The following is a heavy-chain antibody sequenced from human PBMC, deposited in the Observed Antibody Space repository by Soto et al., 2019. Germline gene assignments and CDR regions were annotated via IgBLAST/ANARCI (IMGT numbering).Heavy chain of an antibody. D-gene: IGHD5-18*01. CDR3: ARYSYGSWYYYGMDV. Sequence: SETLSLTCAVYGGSFSGSYWSWIRQPPGKGLEWIGYIYYSGSTNYNPSLKSRVTISVDTSKNQFSLKLSSVTAADTAVYYCARYSYGSWYYYGMDVWGQGTTVTVSS. CDR1: GGSFSGSY. J-gene: IGHJ6*02. V-gene: IGHV4-59*01. CDR2: IYYSGST.